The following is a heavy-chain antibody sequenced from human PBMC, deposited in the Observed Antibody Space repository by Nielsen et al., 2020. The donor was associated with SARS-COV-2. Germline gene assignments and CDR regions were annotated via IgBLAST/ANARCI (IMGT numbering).Heavy chain of an antibody. Sequence: GESLKISCAASGFTFSTHGMSWVRQAPGKGLEWVSAIGYDGLSKHYAESVKGRFTISRDNSKNTLYLQMNSLRVEDTAVYYCAKDLPPLSSSSSRFDYWGQGALVTVSS. V-gene: IGHV3-23*01. CDR2: IGYDGLSK. J-gene: IGHJ4*02. CDR3: AKDLPPLSSSSSRFDY. CDR1: GFTFSTHG. D-gene: IGHD3-10*01.